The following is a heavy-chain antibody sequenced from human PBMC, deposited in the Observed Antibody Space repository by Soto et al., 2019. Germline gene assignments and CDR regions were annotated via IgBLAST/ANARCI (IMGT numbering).Heavy chain of an antibody. J-gene: IGHJ4*02. Sequence: GRSVRRSCAASGFTFSSYSMNWVRQAPGKGLEWVSSISSSSSYIYYADSVKGRFTISRDNAKNSLYLQMNSLRAEDTAVYYCARDLGGWTRFDYWGQGTLVNVSS. V-gene: IGHV3-21*01. CDR3: ARDLGGWTRFDY. CDR1: GFTFSSYS. CDR2: ISSSSSYI. D-gene: IGHD6-19*01.